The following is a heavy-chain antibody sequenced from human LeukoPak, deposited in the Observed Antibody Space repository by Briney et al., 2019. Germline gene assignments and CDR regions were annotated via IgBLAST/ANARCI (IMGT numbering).Heavy chain of an antibody. V-gene: IGHV1-69*05. CDR3: AREMATITVLFDY. CDR1: GGTFSSYA. D-gene: IGHD5-24*01. CDR2: IIPIFGTA. J-gene: IGHJ4*02. Sequence: SVKVSCKASGGTFSSYAISWVRQAPGQGLEWMGRIIPIFGTANYAQKFQGRVTITTDESTSTAYMGLSSLRSEDTAVYYCAREMATITVLFDYWGQGTLVTVSS.